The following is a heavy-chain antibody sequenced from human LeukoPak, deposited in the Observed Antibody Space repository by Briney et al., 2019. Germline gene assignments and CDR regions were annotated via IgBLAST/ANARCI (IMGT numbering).Heavy chain of an antibody. J-gene: IGHJ4*02. CDR3: AKGAMVRGVIRYYFDY. V-gene: IGHV3-23*01. CDR2: ISGSGGST. CDR1: GFTFSSYA. D-gene: IGHD3-10*01. Sequence: GGSLRLSCAASGFTFSSYAMSWVRQAPGKGLEWVSAISGSGGSTYYADSVKGRFTTSRDNSKNTLYLQMNSLRAEDTAVYYCAKGAMVRGVIRYYFDYWDQGTLVTVSS.